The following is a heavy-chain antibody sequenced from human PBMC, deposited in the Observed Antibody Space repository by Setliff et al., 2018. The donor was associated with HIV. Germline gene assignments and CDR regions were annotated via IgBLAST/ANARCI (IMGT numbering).Heavy chain of an antibody. CDR3: ARHGAFYYYYYMDV. CDR2: LRPSGNT. J-gene: IGHJ6*03. CDR1: GGPFSSSSYY. Sequence: NPSETLSLTCTVSGGPFSSSSYYWVWIRQPPGKGLEWIGSLRPSGNTYYNPSLKSRITISVDTSKHQFSLNLSSVTAADTAVYYCARHGAFYYYYYMDVWGKGTTVTVSS. V-gene: IGHV4-39*01.